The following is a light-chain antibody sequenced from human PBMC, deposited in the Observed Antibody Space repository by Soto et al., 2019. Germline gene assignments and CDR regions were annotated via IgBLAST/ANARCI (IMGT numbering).Light chain of an antibody. CDR3: QQYTSSLIT. CDR1: QGISNY. J-gene: IGKJ5*01. CDR2: DAS. Sequence: DIQMTQSPSSPSASVGDRVTITCRASQGISNYLAWYQQKPGKVPKFLIYDASTLQSGVPSRFSGSGSGTDFTLTISRLEPEDFAVYYCQQYTSSLITFGQGTRLEIK. V-gene: IGKV1-27*01.